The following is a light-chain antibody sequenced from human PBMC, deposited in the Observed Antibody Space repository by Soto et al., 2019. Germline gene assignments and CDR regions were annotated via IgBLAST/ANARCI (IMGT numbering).Light chain of an antibody. Sequence: QSVLTQPPSASGSPGQSVTISCTGNSSDVGGYDFVSWYQRHPGKAPKLMIHEVSKRPSGVPDRFSGSKSGNTASLTVSGLQAEDEADYYCSSYAGSNNYVFGTGTKVTVL. CDR3: SSYAGSNNYV. CDR1: SSDVGGYDF. J-gene: IGLJ1*01. V-gene: IGLV2-8*01. CDR2: EVS.